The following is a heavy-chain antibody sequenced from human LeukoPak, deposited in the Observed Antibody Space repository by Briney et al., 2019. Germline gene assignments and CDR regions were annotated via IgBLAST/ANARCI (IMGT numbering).Heavy chain of an antibody. CDR1: GYTXTGXY. CDR2: INPNSGGT. Sequence: ASVKVSCKASGYTXTGXYMHWVRQAPGXXXXXXGWINPNSGGTNYAQKFQGRVTMTRDTSISTAYMELSRLRSDDTAVYYCATSNPIAAAGRDNWFDPWGQGTLVTVSS. V-gene: IGHV1-2*02. D-gene: IGHD6-13*01. J-gene: IGHJ5*02. CDR3: ATSNPIAAAGRDNWFDP.